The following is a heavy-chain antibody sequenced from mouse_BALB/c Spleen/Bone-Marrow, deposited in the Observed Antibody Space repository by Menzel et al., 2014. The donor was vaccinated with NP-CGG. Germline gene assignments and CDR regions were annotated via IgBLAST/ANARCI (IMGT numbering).Heavy chain of an antibody. J-gene: IGHJ4*01. Sequence: EVQLVESGGGLVQPGGFRKPSCAASGFTFSSFGMHWVRQAPEKGLEWVAYISSGSSTIYYADTVKGRFTISRDNPKNTLFLQMTSLRSEDTAMYYCARSLLRLSYAMDYWGQGTSVTVSS. CDR3: ARSLLRLSYAMDY. CDR1: GFTFSSFG. V-gene: IGHV5-17*02. D-gene: IGHD1-2*01. CDR2: ISSGSSTI.